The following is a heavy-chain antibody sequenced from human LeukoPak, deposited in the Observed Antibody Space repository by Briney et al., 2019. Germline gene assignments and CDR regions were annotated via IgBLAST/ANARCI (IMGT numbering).Heavy chain of an antibody. J-gene: IGHJ4*02. V-gene: IGHV3-23*01. CDR1: GFTFSSYA. CDR3: AKGRNWELREADY. Sequence: GGSLRLSCAASGFTFSSYAMSWVRQAPGKGLEWVSAISGSGGSTYCADSVKGRFTISRDNSKNTLYLQMNSLRAEDTAVYYCAKGRNWELREADYWGQGTLVTVSS. CDR2: ISGSGGST. D-gene: IGHD3-10*01.